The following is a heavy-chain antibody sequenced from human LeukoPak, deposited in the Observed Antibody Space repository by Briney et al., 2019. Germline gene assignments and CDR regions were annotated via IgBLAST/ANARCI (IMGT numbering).Heavy chain of an antibody. D-gene: IGHD4-17*01. CDR3: ARSSEYGDPFNY. Sequence: SSETLSLTCTVSGASISRSDYFWGWIRQPPGKGLEWIGSIYYSGSTYYSPSLKGRVAISVDTSKNQFSLKLTSVTAADTAVYYCARSSEYGDPFNYWGQGTLVTVSS. CDR2: IYYSGST. J-gene: IGHJ4*02. CDR1: GASISRSDYF. V-gene: IGHV4-39*01.